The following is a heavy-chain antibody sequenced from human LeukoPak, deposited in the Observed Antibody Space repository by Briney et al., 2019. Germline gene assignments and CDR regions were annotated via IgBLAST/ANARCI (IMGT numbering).Heavy chain of an antibody. CDR2: IYPDDSDA. CDR3: ARADGYTAHFDS. CDR1: GYNFPYYW. D-gene: IGHD5-24*01. Sequence: GGSLKISCKGSGYNFPYYWIAWVRQMPGKGLEWMGIIYPDDSDARYSPSFQGQVTISADMSITTAYLRWNTLKASDTAIYYCARADGYTAHFDSWGQGTLVTVSS. J-gene: IGHJ4*02. V-gene: IGHV5-51*01.